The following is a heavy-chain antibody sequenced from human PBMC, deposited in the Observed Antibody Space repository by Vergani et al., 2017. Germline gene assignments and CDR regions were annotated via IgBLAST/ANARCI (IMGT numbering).Heavy chain of an antibody. D-gene: IGHD3-22*01. V-gene: IGHV3-21*01. CDR1: GFTFSSYS. CDR2: ISSSSSYI. J-gene: IGHJ4*02. Sequence: EVQLVESGGGLVKPGGFLRLSCAASGFTFSSYSMNWVRQAPGKGLEWVSSISSSSSYIYYADSVKGRFTISRDNAKNSLYLQMNSLRAEDTAVYYCARDSEVVVITGGYLYWGQGTLVTVSS. CDR3: ARDSEVVVITGGYLY.